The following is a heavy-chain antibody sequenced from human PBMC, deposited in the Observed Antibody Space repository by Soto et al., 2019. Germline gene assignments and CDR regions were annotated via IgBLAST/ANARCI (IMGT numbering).Heavy chain of an antibody. CDR1: GFTFSSYA. Sequence: QVQLVESGGGVVQPGRYLRLSCAASGFTFSSYAMHWVRQAPGKGLEWVAVISYDGSNKYYADSVKGRFTISRDNSKNTLYLQMNSLRAEDTAVYYCARVGLELRGYFDYWGQGTLVTVSS. D-gene: IGHD1-7*01. J-gene: IGHJ4*02. CDR3: ARVGLELRGYFDY. CDR2: ISYDGSNK. V-gene: IGHV3-30-3*01.